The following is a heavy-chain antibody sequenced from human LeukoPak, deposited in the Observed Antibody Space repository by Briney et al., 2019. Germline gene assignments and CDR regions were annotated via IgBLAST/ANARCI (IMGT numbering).Heavy chain of an antibody. CDR3: ARVGSSSRYDY. Sequence: SETLSLTCTVSGGSISSHYWSWIRQPPGKGLEWIGYIYYSGSTNYNPSLKSRVTISVDTSKNQFSLKLSSVTAADTAVYYCARVGSSSRYDYWGQGTLVTVSS. CDR1: GGSISSHY. D-gene: IGHD6-13*01. J-gene: IGHJ4*02. CDR2: IYYSGST. V-gene: IGHV4-59*11.